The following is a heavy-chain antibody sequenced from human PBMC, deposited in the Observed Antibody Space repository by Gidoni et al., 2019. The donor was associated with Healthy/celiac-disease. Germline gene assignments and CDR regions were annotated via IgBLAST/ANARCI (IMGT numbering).Heavy chain of an antibody. D-gene: IGHD3-16*02. J-gene: IGHJ4*02. Sequence: QVQLQESGPGLVKPSQTLSLTCTVSGGSISSGSYYWSWSRQPAGKGLEWIGRIYTSGSTNYNPSLKSRVTMSVDTSKNQFSLKLSSVTAADTAVYYCARENLYDYVWGSYRQKGYIPFDYWGQGTLVTVSS. V-gene: IGHV4-61*02. CDR2: IYTSGST. CDR1: GGSISSGSYY. CDR3: ARENLYDYVWGSYRQKGYIPFDY.